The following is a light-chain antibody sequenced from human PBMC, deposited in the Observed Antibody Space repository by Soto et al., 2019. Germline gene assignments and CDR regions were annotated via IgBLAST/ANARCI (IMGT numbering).Light chain of an antibody. V-gene: IGLV2-8*01. CDR2: EVC. CDR3: SSYAGNNIYDV. J-gene: IGLJ1*01. Sequence: QSALTQPPSASGSPGQSVTISCTGTSNDVGGYNFVSWYQQHPGKAPKLMIFEVCKRPSGVPDRFSGSKSGSTASLTVSGLQAEDEADYYCSSYAGNNIYDVFGTGTKVTVL. CDR1: SNDVGGYNF.